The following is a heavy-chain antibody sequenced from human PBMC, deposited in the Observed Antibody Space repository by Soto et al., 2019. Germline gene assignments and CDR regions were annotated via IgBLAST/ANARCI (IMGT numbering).Heavy chain of an antibody. J-gene: IGHJ3*02. Sequence: SVKVSCKASGGTFSSYAISWVRQAPGQGLERMGGIIPIFGTANYAQKFQGRVTITADKSTSTAYMELSSLRSEDTAVYYCAREAEDSGSQTAFDIWGQGTMVTVSS. D-gene: IGHD1-26*01. V-gene: IGHV1-69*06. CDR1: GGTFSSYA. CDR2: IIPIFGTA. CDR3: AREAEDSGSQTAFDI.